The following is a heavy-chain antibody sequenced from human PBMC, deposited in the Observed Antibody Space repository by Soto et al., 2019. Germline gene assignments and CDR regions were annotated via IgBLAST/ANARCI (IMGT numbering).Heavy chain of an antibody. D-gene: IGHD1-26*01. V-gene: IGHV3-23*01. J-gene: IGHJ4*02. CDR3: TGHGGNSY. CDR1: GFTLRTNG. CDR2: IVYNGDT. Sequence: PGGSLRLSCAASGFTLRTNGMSWVRQAPGKGLECVSSIVYNGDTSYADSVKGRFTISRDISENTLYLEMNRLRAEDTAVYYCTGHGGNSYLGQGXLVTVS.